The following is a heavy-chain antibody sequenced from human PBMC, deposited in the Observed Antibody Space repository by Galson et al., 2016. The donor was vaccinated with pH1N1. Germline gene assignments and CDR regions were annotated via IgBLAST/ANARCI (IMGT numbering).Heavy chain of an antibody. J-gene: IGHJ4*02. CDR3: ARDPHFDFWSGPVYERTLDY. Sequence: SVKVSCKASGYMFIAYYVHWVRQAPGQGLEWMGWINPISGDTHYAANFQARVTMTRDTSTDTAYLELSRLTSDDTAVYYCARDPHFDFWSGPVYERTLDYWGQGTLVTVSA. CDR2: INPISGDT. V-gene: IGHV1-2*07. CDR1: GYMFIAYY. D-gene: IGHD3-3*01.